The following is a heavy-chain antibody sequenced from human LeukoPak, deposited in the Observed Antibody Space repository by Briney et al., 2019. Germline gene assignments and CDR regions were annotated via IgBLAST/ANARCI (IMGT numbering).Heavy chain of an antibody. CDR1: GFTFSSYA. V-gene: IGHV3-23*01. J-gene: IGHJ4*02. CDR2: ISGGGGST. CDR3: AKGYDSSGYYSPFDY. D-gene: IGHD3-22*01. Sequence: GGSLRLSCAASGFTFSSYAMSWVRQAPGKGLEWVSAISGGGGSTYYADSVKGRFTISRDNSKNTLYLQMNSLRAEDTAVYYCAKGYDSSGYYSPFDYWGQGTLVTVSS.